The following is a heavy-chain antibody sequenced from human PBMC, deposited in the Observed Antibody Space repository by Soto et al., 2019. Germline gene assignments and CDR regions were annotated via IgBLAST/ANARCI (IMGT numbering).Heavy chain of an antibody. CDR3: AKDIPYYYDSSGYDY. CDR1: GFTFSSYA. CDR2: ISWNSGSI. D-gene: IGHD3-22*01. V-gene: IGHV3-9*01. J-gene: IGHJ4*02. Sequence: GGSLRLSCAASGFTFSSYAMSWVRQAPVKGLEWVSGISWNSGSIGYADSVKGRFTISRDNAKNSLYLQMNSLRAEDTALYYCAKDIPYYYDSSGYDYWGQGTLVTVSS.